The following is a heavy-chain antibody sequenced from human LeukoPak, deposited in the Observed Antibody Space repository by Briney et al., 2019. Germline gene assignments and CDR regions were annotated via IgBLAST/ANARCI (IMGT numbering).Heavy chain of an antibody. CDR1: GGSFSGYY. CDR3: AREREEPIVVVPAASWFDP. V-gene: IGHV4-34*01. J-gene: IGHJ5*02. D-gene: IGHD2-2*01. Sequence: RSETLSLTCAVYGGSFSGYYWSWIRQPPGKGLEWIGEINHSGSTNYNPSLKSRVTISVDTSKNQFSLKLSSVTAADTAVYYCAREREEPIVVVPAASWFDPWGQGTLVTVSS. CDR2: INHSGST.